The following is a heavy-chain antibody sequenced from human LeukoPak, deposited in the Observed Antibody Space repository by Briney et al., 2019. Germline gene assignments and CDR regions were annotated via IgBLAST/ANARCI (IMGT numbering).Heavy chain of an antibody. CDR3: ARDLIVVVPAATYWYFDL. CDR1: GDSISNYY. D-gene: IGHD2-2*01. Sequence: SETLSLTCTVSGDSISNYYWSWIRQPAGKGLEWIGRIYTSGSTNYNPSLKSRVTISVDTSKNQFSLKLSSVTAADTAVYYCARDLIVVVPAATYWYFDLWGRGTLVTVSS. V-gene: IGHV4-4*07. CDR2: IYTSGST. J-gene: IGHJ2*01.